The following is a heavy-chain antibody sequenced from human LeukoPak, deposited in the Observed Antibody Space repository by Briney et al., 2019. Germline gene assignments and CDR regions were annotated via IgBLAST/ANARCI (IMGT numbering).Heavy chain of an antibody. CDR3: ARVRDIVVVPAALDYYYGMDV. J-gene: IGHJ6*02. V-gene: IGHV1-2*02. CDR1: GYTFTGYY. D-gene: IGHD2-2*01. CDR2: INPNSGGT. Sequence: ASVEVSCKASGYTFTGYYMHWVRQAPGQGLEWMGWINPNSGGTNYAQKFQGRVTMTRDTSISTAYMELSRLRSDDTAVYYCARVRDIVVVPAALDYYYGMDVWGQGTTVTVSS.